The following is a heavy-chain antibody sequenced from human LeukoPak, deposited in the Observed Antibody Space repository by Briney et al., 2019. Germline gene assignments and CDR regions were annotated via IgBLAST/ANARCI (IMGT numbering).Heavy chain of an antibody. Sequence: ASVKVSCKASGYTFTSYGISWVRQAPGQGLEWMGWISAYNGNTNYAQKLQGRVTMTTDTSTSTAYMELRSLRSDDTAVYYCARAWSQSDSFNPSYYHYYYMDVWGKGTTVTVSS. CDR3: ARAWSQSDSFNPSYYHYYYMDV. D-gene: IGHD2-15*01. V-gene: IGHV1-18*01. J-gene: IGHJ6*03. CDR2: ISAYNGNT. CDR1: GYTFTSYG.